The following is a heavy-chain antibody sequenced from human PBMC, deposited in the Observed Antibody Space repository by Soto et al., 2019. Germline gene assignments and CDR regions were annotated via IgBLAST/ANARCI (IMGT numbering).Heavy chain of an antibody. CDR1: GGSFSDYY. V-gene: IGHV4-34*01. J-gene: IGHJ4*02. CDR3: ARVDYYGAGTYLFDY. CDR2: ITDTETT. D-gene: IGHD3-10*01. Sequence: SETLSLTCSAYGGSFSDYYWSWIRQPPGKGLEWIGYITDTETTNYSPSLRSRVTISLEASKTQFSLTLSSVTAADTAVYYCARVDYYGAGTYLFDYWGPGTLVTVSS.